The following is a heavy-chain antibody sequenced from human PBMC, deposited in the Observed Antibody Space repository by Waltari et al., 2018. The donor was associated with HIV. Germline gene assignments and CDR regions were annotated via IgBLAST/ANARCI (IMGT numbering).Heavy chain of an antibody. Sequence: EVQLVESGGGLAQPGGALMVSCAASGFSFGSYGMNWVSQAPGKGLNLISFISSDSSIIFEADSVEGRFAISRDNAKNSLYLQMNGLRPEDTGVYFCARDIKVAGGQVLRPRYFDYWGQGTPVTVSS. J-gene: IGHJ4*02. CDR1: GFSFGSYG. V-gene: IGHV3-48*04. CDR2: ISSDSSII. CDR3: ARDIKVAGGQVLRPRYFDY. D-gene: IGHD1-20*01.